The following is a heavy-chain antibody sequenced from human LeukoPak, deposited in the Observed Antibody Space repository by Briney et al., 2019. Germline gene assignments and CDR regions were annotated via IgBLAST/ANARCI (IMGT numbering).Heavy chain of an antibody. J-gene: IGHJ6*03. CDR2: ISSSGSTI. CDR3: ARDQGYSSGWYRAYYYYMDV. Sequence: GGSLRLSCAASGFTFSSYEMNWVRQAPGKGLEWVSYISSSGSTIYYADSVKGRFTISRDNAKNSLYLQMNSLRAEDTAVYYCARDQGYSSGWYRAYYYYMDVWGKGTTVTVSS. D-gene: IGHD6-19*01. CDR1: GFTFSSYE. V-gene: IGHV3-48*03.